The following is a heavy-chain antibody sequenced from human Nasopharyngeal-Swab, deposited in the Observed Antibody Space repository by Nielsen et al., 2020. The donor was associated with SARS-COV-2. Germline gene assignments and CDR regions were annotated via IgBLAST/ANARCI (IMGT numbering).Heavy chain of an antibody. J-gene: IGHJ6*02. CDR2: IYYNGNT. D-gene: IGHD2-8*02. V-gene: IGHV4-39*01. CDR1: GDSIAYSTFY. Sequence: SETLSLTCTVSGDSIAYSTFYWGWIRQPPGKGLEWIGNIYYNGNTYQNPSLKSRLTISVDKSKNQFSLQLSSVTAADTAVYYCARHYSWFMSYYYYGMDVWGQGTTVTVSS. CDR3: ARHYSWFMSYYYYGMDV.